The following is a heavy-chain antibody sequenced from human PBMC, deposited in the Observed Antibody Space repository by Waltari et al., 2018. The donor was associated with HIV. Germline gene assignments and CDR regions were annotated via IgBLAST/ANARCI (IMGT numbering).Heavy chain of an antibody. J-gene: IGHJ4*02. CDR2: VNPEGGHT. CDR1: GYTFTSYY. CDR3: AREQGLKLECFDY. D-gene: IGHD1-26*01. Sequence: QVQLMQSGAAVKKPGASVQVSCRASGYTFTSYYMNWVRQAPGQGLEWMGVVNPEGGHTSYAQKFQGRVTMTRDTSTSTVYMELSSLRSEDTAVYYCAREQGLKLECFDYWGQGTLVTVSS. V-gene: IGHV1-46*01.